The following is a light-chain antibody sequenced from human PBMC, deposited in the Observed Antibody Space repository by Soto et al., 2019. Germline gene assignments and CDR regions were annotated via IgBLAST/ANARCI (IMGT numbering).Light chain of an antibody. V-gene: IGKV1-12*01. CDR2: ASS. J-gene: IGKJ4*01. Sequence: DIQLTQSPSSVSASVGDRVTITCRASQDISIWVAWYQQKPGQPPKLLIYASSSLQSGVPSRFSGSGSGTDFTLTISSLQPEDFATYFCQQANSFPLNLGGGTKVDIK. CDR1: QDISIW. CDR3: QQANSFPLN.